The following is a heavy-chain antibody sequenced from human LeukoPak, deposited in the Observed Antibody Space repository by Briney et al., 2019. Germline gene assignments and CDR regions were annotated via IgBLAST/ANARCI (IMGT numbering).Heavy chain of an antibody. D-gene: IGHD4-17*01. V-gene: IGHV3-74*01. CDR1: GLTFSSYW. J-gene: IGHJ1*01. Sequence: SGGSLRLSCAASGLTFSSYWMHWVRQAPGKGLVWVSRINSDGSSTSYADSVKGRFTISRDNAKNTLYLRMNSLRAEDTSLYCCARDPEGAVTTYVQHWVQGTLVAVSS. CDR3: ARDPEGAVTTYVQH. CDR2: INSDGSST.